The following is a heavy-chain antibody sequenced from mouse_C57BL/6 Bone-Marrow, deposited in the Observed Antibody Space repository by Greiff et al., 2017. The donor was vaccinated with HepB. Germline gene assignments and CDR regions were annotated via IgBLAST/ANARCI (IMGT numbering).Heavy chain of an antibody. CDR3: ARLIINTVVATYYYAMDY. CDR2: ISNGGGST. J-gene: IGHJ4*01. V-gene: IGHV5-12*01. D-gene: IGHD1-1*01. Sequence: DVHLVESGGGLVQPGGSLKLSCAASGFTFSDYYMYWVRQTPEKRLEWVAYISNGGGSTYYPDTVKGRFTISRDNAKNTLYLQMSRLKSEDTAMYYCARLIINTVVATYYYAMDYWGQGTSVTVSS. CDR1: GFTFSDYY.